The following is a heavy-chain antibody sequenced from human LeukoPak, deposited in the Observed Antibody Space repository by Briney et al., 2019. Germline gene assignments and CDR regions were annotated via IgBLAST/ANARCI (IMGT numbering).Heavy chain of an antibody. CDR2: IYYSGST. CDR1: GGSISSSSYY. V-gene: IGHV4-39*01. CDR3: ARLGVGPAVTTVTLAFDI. J-gene: IGHJ3*02. D-gene: IGHD4-17*01. Sequence: PSETLSLTCTVSGGSISSSSYYWGWIRQPPGKGLEWIGSIYYSGSTYYNPSLKGRVTICVDTSKNQFSLKLSSVTAADTAVYYCARLGVGPAVTTVTLAFDIWGPGTMVTVSS.